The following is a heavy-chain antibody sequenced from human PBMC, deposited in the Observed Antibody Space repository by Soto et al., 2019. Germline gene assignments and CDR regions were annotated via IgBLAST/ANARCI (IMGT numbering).Heavy chain of an antibody. CDR3: ARSIVVVTALDY. D-gene: IGHD2-21*02. Sequence: QVQLVQSGAEEKKPGASVKVSCKASGYTFTSYAMHWVRQASGQRLEWMGWINAGNGNTKYSQKFQGRVTITRDTSASTAYMELSSLRSEDTAVYYCARSIVVVTALDYWGQGTPVTVSS. J-gene: IGHJ4*02. CDR2: INAGNGNT. CDR1: GYTFTSYA. V-gene: IGHV1-3*05.